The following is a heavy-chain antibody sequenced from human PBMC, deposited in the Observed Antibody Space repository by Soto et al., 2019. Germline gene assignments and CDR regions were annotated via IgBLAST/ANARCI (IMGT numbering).Heavy chain of an antibody. CDR1: GFTFGGSA. V-gene: IGHV3-73*01. CDR3: TRQTDALLCLVVPTDYNFLY. Sequence: PGGSLRLSCAASGFTFGGSAMHWVRQASGKGLEWVGHIRSKTNSYATAYAESVKGRFTISRDDSMNTAYLQMNSLKTEDTAVYFCTRQTDALLCLVVPTDYNFLYLRQGTLVT. CDR2: IRSKTNSYAT. J-gene: IGHJ4*02. D-gene: IGHD2-8*02.